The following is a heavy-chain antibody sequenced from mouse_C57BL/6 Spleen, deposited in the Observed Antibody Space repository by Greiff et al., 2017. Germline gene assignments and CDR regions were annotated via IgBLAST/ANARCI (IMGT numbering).Heavy chain of an antibody. V-gene: IGHV5-9*01. D-gene: IGHD6-1*01. CDR2: ISGGGGNT. J-gene: IGHJ2*01. Sequence: EVKLVESGGGLVKPGGSLKLSCAASGFTFRSYTMSWVRQTPEKRLEWVATISGGGGNTYYPDIVKGRFTISRDNAKNTLYLQMSSLRSEDTALYYCARQNNGFDYWGKGTTLTVSS. CDR3: ARQNNGFDY. CDR1: GFTFRSYT.